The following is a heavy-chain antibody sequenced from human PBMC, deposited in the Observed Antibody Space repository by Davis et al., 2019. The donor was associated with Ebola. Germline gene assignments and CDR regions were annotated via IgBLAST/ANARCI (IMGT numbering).Heavy chain of an antibody. D-gene: IGHD6-19*01. CDR1: GYTFTSYG. Sequence: ASVKVSCKASGYTFTSYGISWVRQAPGQGLEWMGWITTYNGNTNYAQKLRGRVTMTTDTSTSTAYMELSSLRSEDTAVYYCARREVGGIAVFDYWGQGTLVTVSS. CDR3: ARREVGGIAVFDY. J-gene: IGHJ4*02. V-gene: IGHV1-18*01. CDR2: ITTYNGNT.